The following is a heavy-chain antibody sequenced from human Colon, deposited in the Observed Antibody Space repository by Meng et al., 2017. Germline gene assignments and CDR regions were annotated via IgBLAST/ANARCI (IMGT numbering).Heavy chain of an antibody. J-gene: IGHJ5*02. Sequence: GHLAASGPGLVKPSGTLSLTCIVSGGSITSSDWWSWVRQTPGKGLEWIGETYQNGRPNYNPSLKSRVTISVDKSKNQFSLNMTSVTAADTAVYYCAREVVVAGTRNWLDPWGQGILVTVSS. CDR2: TYQNGRP. CDR3: AREVVVAGTRNWLDP. CDR1: GGSITSSDW. D-gene: IGHD6-19*01. V-gene: IGHV4-4*02.